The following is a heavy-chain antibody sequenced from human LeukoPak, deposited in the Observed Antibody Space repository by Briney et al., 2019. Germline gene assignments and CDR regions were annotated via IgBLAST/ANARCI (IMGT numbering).Heavy chain of an antibody. D-gene: IGHD3-3*01. J-gene: IGHJ4*02. V-gene: IGHV1-2*02. CDR2: INPNSGGT. CDR3: VRGGYDFWSGYSVPRY. Sequence: ASVKVSCKASGYTFTGYYMHWVRQAPGQGLEWMGWINPNSGGTNYAQKFQGRVTMTRDTSISTAYMELSRLRSDDTAVYYCVRGGYDFWSGYSVPRYWGQGTLVTVSS. CDR1: GYTFTGYY.